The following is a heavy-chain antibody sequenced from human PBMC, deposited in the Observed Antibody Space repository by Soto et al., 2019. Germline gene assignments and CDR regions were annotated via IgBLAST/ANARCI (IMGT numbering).Heavy chain of an antibody. J-gene: IGHJ2*01. CDR3: ARGGHGSYFWCFDL. CDR2: IYYSGST. D-gene: IGHD1-26*01. Sequence: QVQLQESGPGLVKPSETLSLTCTVSGGSISSYYWSWIRQPPGKGLEWIGYIYYSGSTNYNPSLKSRVTISVDTSKNQFSLKLSSVTAADTAVYYCARGGHGSYFWCFDLWGRGTLVTVSS. V-gene: IGHV4-59*01. CDR1: GGSISSYY.